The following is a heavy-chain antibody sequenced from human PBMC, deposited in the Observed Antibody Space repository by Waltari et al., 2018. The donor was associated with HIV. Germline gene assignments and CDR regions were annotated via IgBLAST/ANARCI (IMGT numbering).Heavy chain of an antibody. D-gene: IGHD3-16*01. CDR2: ISSSGSYI. CDR3: ARDLGASNNYYYGMDV. CDR1: GCTVGLYS. V-gene: IGHV3-21*01. J-gene: IGHJ6*02. Sequence: EVQLVESGGGLVKPAGSLRRSCAASGCTVGLYSMIWVRQAPGKGLEWVSSISSSGSYIYYKDSVKGRFTISRDNSLYLQMNSLRADDTAVYYCARDLGASNNYYYGMDVWGQGTTVTVSS.